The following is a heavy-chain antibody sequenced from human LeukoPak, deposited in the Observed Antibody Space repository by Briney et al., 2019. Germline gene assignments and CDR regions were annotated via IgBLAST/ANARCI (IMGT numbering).Heavy chain of an antibody. CDR1: GGSISSYY. CDR2: IYYSGST. D-gene: IGHD5-12*01. V-gene: IGHV4-59*01. Sequence: SETLSLTCTVSGGSISSYYWSWIRQPPGKGLEWIGYIYYSGSTNYNPSLKSRVTISVDTSKNQFSLKLSSVTAADTAVYYCARGWATIVYWGQGTLVTVSS. J-gene: IGHJ4*02. CDR3: ARGWATIVY.